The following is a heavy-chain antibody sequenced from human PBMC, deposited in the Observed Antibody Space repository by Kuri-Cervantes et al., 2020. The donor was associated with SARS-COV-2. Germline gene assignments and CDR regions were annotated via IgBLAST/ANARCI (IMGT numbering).Heavy chain of an antibody. Sequence: GESLKISCAASGFTFSSYAMHWVRQAPGKGLEWVSVISSDGINTYYADSVKGRFTISRDNSQNTLYLHMKSLRSEDTAMYYCAKDRVGVQDFWGQGTLVTVSS. CDR2: ISSDGINT. J-gene: IGHJ4*02. V-gene: IGHV3-30-3*01. CDR1: GFTFSSYA. CDR3: AKDRVGVQDF. D-gene: IGHD2-21*01.